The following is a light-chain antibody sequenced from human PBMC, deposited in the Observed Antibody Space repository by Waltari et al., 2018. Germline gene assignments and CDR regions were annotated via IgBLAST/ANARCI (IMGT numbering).Light chain of an antibody. CDR2: RAP. J-gene: IGKJ1*01. Sequence: DIQLTQTPSSLSTSVGDRVTVTCRASQSISMYLNCYHQKPGKAPNLPIYRAPSLHRGVPSRLNGSGSWTDFTLTISSLKPEDFATYYCQQSYSIPWTFGQGTMVETK. CDR3: QQSYSIPWT. V-gene: IGKV1-39*01. CDR1: QSISMY.